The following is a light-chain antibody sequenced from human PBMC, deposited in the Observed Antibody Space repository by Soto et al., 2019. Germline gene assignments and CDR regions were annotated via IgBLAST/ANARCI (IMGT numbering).Light chain of an antibody. Sequence: EIVFTQSPATLSLSPGGRATLSCMASQGVSSNLAWYQQIPGRAPRLLIYGASTRATGIPARFSASGSGTEFTLTISSLQSEDFAVYYCQQFNYWPPITFGQGTRLEIK. J-gene: IGKJ5*01. V-gene: IGKV3-15*01. CDR2: GAS. CDR1: QGVSSN. CDR3: QQFNYWPPIT.